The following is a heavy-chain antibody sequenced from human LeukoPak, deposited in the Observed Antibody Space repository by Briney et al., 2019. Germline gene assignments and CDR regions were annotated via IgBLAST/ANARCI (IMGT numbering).Heavy chain of an antibody. J-gene: IGHJ6*02. CDR2: IKQDGIEK. D-gene: IGHD5-12*01. Sequence: GGSLRLSCAGSGFIFGSYWMSWVRQAPGKGLEWVANIKQDGIEKYYVDSVKGRFTVSRDNDKNSLYLQMNRLRAEDTAMYFCARGYKLEPPAXYGMDVWGRXTXXXVSS. CDR3: ARGYKLEPPAXYGMDV. V-gene: IGHV3-7*01. CDR1: GFIFGSYW.